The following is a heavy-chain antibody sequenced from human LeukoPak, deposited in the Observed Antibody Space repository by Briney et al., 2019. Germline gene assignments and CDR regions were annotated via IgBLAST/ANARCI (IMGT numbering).Heavy chain of an antibody. CDR1: GFTFSIFT. CDR2: ISSGSEK. CDR3: ARDLELSAVYYFDS. J-gene: IGHJ4*02. Sequence: GRSLRLSCEGSGFTFSIFTMHWVRQAPGKGLEWVALISSGSEKYYADSVKGRFTISRDNSKNMLYLQMNSLRADDTAVYYCARDLELSAVYYFDSWGQGTLVIVSS. V-gene: IGHV3-30*04. D-gene: IGHD3-3*01.